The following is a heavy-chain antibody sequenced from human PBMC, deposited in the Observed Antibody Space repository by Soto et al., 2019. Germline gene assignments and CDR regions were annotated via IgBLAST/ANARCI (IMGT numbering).Heavy chain of an antibody. V-gene: IGHV3-21*01. CDR2: ISSSSSYI. D-gene: IGHD2-15*01. CDR3: ARDCSGGSCYSALFYYYYYMDV. CDR1: GFTFSSYS. Sequence: EVQLVESGGGLVKPGGSLRLSCAASGFTFSSYSMNWVRQAPGKGLEWVSSISSSSSYIYYADSVKGRFTISRDNAKNSLYLQMNSLRAEDTAVYYCARDCSGGSCYSALFYYYYYMDVWGKGTTVTASS. J-gene: IGHJ6*03.